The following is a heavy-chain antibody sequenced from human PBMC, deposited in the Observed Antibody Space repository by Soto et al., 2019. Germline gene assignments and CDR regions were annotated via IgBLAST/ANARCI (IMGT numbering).Heavy chain of an antibody. J-gene: IGHJ4*02. V-gene: IGHV4-4*02. CDR3: VRSEATALDY. CDR2: AHHSGRT. CDR1: GDSMSSSNW. Sequence: QVQLQESGPGLLKPSGTLSLTCTVSGDSMSSSNWWNWVRQPPGKGLEWIGEAHHSGRTNYHPSLKSRVTISVDRTKNLFSLKLASVTAADTAVYYCVRSEATALDYWGQGTLVTVSS.